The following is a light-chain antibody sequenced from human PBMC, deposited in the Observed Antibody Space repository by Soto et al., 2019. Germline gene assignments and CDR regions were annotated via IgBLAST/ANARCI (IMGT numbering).Light chain of an antibody. CDR1: QSVSIN. CDR3: QQYNNWYT. V-gene: IGKV3-15*01. Sequence: EVVLTQSPVTLSVSPGERATLSCSASQSVSINLAWYQQKPGQAPRLLIYGASTRATGIPARFSGSGSGTEFTLTISSLQSEDFAVYYCQQYNNWYTFGQGTKLEIK. CDR2: GAS. J-gene: IGKJ2*01.